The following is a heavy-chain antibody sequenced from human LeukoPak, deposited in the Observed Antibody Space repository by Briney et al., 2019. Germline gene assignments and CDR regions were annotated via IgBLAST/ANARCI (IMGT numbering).Heavy chain of an antibody. V-gene: IGHV3-7*01. J-gene: IGHJ4*02. D-gene: IGHD2-21*01. CDR2: IKEDGSEK. Sequence: GGSLRLSCAASGFTFSTYWVTWVRQAPGKGLEWVANIKEDGSEKYYVDSVKGRFTISRDNAKNSLYLQMNSLRAEDTAVYYCARALCIWGGDCHYFDYWGQGTLVTVSS. CDR1: GFTFSTYW. CDR3: ARALCIWGGDCHYFDY.